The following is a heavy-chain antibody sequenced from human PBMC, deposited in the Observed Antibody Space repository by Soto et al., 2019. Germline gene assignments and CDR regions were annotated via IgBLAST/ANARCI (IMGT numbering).Heavy chain of an antibody. J-gene: IGHJ4*02. D-gene: IGHD2-21*02. V-gene: IGHV1-46*01. Sequence: ASVKVSCKASGCTFTSYDIHWVRQAPGQGLEWMGTVNPSGGHTTYAQHFLGRVAMTRDTSTSTLYMELTSLTSDDTAIYYCARGGHVVVVTAALDYWGQGTLVTVSS. CDR1: GCTFTSYD. CDR2: VNPSGGHT. CDR3: ARGGHVVVVTAALDY.